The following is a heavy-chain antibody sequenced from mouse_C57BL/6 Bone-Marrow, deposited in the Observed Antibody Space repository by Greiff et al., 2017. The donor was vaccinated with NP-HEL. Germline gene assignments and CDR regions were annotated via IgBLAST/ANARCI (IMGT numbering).Heavy chain of an antibody. CDR3: AREDDYDKAWFAY. D-gene: IGHD2-4*01. CDR2: IYPGDGDT. CDR1: GYAFSSYW. J-gene: IGHJ3*01. Sequence: VQLQQSGAELVKPGASVKSSCKASGYAFSSYWMNWVKQRPGKGLEWIGQIYPGDGDTNYNGKFKGKATLTADKSSSTAYMQLSSLTSEDSAVYFCAREDDYDKAWFAYWGQGTLVTVSA. V-gene: IGHV1-80*01.